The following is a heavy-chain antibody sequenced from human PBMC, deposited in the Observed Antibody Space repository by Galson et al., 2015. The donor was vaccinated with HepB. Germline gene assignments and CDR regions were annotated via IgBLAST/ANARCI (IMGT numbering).Heavy chain of an antibody. V-gene: IGHV1-58*01. CDR2: IVVGNGNT. Sequence: SVKVSCKASGFTFTSSAVQWVRQARGQRLEWIGWIVVGNGNTNYAQKFQERVTITRDMSTSTAYMELSSLRSEDTAVYYCATYNAGATAYDAFDIWGQGTMVTVSS. CDR1: GFTFTSSA. CDR3: ATYNAGATAYDAFDI. J-gene: IGHJ3*02. D-gene: IGHD1-1*01.